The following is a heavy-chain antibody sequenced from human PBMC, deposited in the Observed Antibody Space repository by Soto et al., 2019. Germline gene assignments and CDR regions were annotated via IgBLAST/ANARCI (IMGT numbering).Heavy chain of an antibody. Sequence: GESLKISCKGSGNNFTRNWIGLVRQMPGKGLEWMGIIYPGDSDTRYSPSFKGQVTISADKSISTAYLQWSSLKASDTAMYYCASVEAGNFYYGVDVWGQGTTVTVSS. CDR1: GNNFTRNW. J-gene: IGHJ6*02. CDR3: ASVEAGNFYYGVDV. CDR2: IYPGDSDT. V-gene: IGHV5-51*01.